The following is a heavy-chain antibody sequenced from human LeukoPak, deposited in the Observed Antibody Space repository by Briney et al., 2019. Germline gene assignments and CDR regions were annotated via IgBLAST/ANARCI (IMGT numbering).Heavy chain of an antibody. CDR1: GFTFSECA. CDR3: TRDGGSYSHLDY. CDR2: INSRANNHAA. J-gene: IGHJ4*02. V-gene: IGHV3-73*01. D-gene: IGHD1-26*01. Sequence: GGSLRLSCGGSGFTFSECAIHWVRQASGKGLEWVASINSRANNHAATYAASVRGRFTTSRDDSKSTAYLQLNSLKTEDTAVYFCTRDGGSYSHLDYWGPGTLVTVSS.